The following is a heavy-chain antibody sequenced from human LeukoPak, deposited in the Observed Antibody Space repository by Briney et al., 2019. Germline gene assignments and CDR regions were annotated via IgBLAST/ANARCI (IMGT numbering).Heavy chain of an antibody. D-gene: IGHD3-10*01. CDR2: INHSGST. V-gene: IGHV4-34*01. Sequence: GSLRLSCAASGFNLNIYSMNWVRQPPGKGLEWIGEINHSGSTNYNPSLKSRVTISVDTSKNQFSLKLSSVTAADTAVYYCARGRGPFRYYYMDVWGKGTTVTVSS. CDR1: GFNLNIYS. J-gene: IGHJ6*03. CDR3: ARGRGPFRYYYMDV.